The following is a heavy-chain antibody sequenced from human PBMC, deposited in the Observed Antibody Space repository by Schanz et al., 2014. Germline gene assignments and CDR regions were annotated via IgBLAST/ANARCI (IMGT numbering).Heavy chain of an antibody. CDR3: ARDPDPPIAAKGQNFDY. D-gene: IGHD6-13*01. Sequence: QVQLVESGGGVVRPGRSLRLSCAASGFTFNNYGMHWVRQAPGKGLEWVAVIWYDGTDRYYADSVRGRFTISRDNAKKSLFLQLNSLRPEDTAVSYCARDPDPPIAAKGQNFDYWGQGTLVAVSS. J-gene: IGHJ4*02. CDR2: IWYDGTDR. CDR1: GFTFNNYG. V-gene: IGHV3-33*01.